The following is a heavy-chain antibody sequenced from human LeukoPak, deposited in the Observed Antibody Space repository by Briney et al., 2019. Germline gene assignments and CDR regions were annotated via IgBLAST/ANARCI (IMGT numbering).Heavy chain of an antibody. J-gene: IGHJ4*01. D-gene: IGHD3-10*01. CDR1: GGSMSSSSYYYY. V-gene: IGHV4-39*01. CDR3: ARNNSMVREALDY. CDR2: LFNSGST. Sequence: PSETLSLTCSVSGGSMSSSSYYYYWGWIRRPPGKGLEWIGSLFNSGSTYYNPSLKSRLTMSVDTSKNQFSMRLTSVTAADTAVYYCARNNSMVREALDYWGQGILVTVSS.